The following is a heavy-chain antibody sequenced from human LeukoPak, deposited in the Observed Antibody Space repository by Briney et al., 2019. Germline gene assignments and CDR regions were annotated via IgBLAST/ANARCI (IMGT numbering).Heavy chain of an antibody. CDR2: IYSGGST. CDR1: GFTVSTSY. CDR3: AREAYSSGWLDYYGMDV. D-gene: IGHD6-19*01. Sequence: PGGSLRLSCAASGFTVSTSYMSWVRQAPGKGLEWVSVIYSGGSTYYADSVKGRFTISRDNSKNTLYLQMNSLRAEDTAVYYCAREAYSSGWLDYYGMDVWGQGTTVTVSS. J-gene: IGHJ6*02. V-gene: IGHV3-66*01.